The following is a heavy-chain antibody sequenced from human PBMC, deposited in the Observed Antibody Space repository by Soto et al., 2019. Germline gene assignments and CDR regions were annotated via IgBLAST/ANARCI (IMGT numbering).Heavy chain of an antibody. J-gene: IGHJ4*02. D-gene: IGHD3-16*02. CDR2: IIPIFGTA. CDR1: GGTFSSYA. V-gene: IGHV1-69*13. CDR3: AGPAGYDYVWGSYRYNS. Sequence: SVKVSCKASGGTFSSYAISWVRQAPGQGLEWMGGIIPIFGTANYAQKSQGRVTITADESTSTAYMELSSLRSEDTAVYYCAGPAGYDYVWGSYRYNSWGQGTLVTVSS.